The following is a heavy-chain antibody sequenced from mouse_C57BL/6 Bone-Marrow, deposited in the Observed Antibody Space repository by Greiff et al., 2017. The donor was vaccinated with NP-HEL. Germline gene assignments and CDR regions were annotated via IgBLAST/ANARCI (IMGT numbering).Heavy chain of an antibody. D-gene: IGHD1-1*01. Sequence: EVHLVESGGGLVKPGGSLKLSCAASGFTFSSYAMSWVRQTPEKRMEWVATISDGGSYTYYPENVKGRFTISRDNAKNNLYLQMSHLKSEDTAMYYCARDNGSSSYYFDYWGQGTTLTVSS. CDR2: ISDGGSYT. J-gene: IGHJ2*01. V-gene: IGHV5-4*01. CDR1: GFTFSSYA. CDR3: ARDNGSSSYYFDY.